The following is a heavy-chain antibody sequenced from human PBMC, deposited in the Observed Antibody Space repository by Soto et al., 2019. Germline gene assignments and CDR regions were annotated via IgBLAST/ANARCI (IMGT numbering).Heavy chain of an antibody. D-gene: IGHD3-10*01. CDR1: GGSFSGYY. CDR3: ARGRELVWFGEETFGVDV. J-gene: IGHJ6*02. CDR2: ITHSGGN. V-gene: IGHV4-34*02. Sequence: QVQLQQWGAGLLKPSATLFLTCAVHGGSFSGYYWSWIRQSPGKGLEWVGEITHSGGNNYNMSLKSRVTSSVDTSKKQFSLKVNSVTAADTAVYYCARGRELVWFGEETFGVDVWGQGTTVTVSS.